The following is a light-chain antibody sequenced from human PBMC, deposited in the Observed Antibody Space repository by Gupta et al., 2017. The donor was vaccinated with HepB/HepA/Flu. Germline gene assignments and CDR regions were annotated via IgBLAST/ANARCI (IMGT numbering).Light chain of an antibody. CDR2: SNN. CDR3: AAWDDSLNGPVV. J-gene: IGLJ2*01. CDR1: SANIGSNT. Sequence: SVLTQPPSESGTPGQRVHISCPGSSANIGSNTVNWYQQLPGTAPKLLIYSNNQRPSGFPDRFSGSKSCTSASLAISWLQSEDEADYYCAAWDDSLNGPVVFGGGTKLTVL. V-gene: IGLV1-44*01.